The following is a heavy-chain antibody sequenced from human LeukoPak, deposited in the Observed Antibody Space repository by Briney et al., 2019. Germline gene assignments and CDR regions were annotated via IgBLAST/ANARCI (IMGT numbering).Heavy chain of an antibody. CDR3: ARDLYRSGWFGGFDF. CDR1: GFTFSSYW. Sequence: PGGSLRLSCAASGFTFSSYWMSWVRQAPGKGLEWVANIKQDGSEKYYVDSVKGRFTISRDNAKNSLYLQMNSLRAEDTAVYYCARDLYRSGWFGGFDFWGQGTLVTVSS. J-gene: IGHJ4*02. V-gene: IGHV3-7*01. CDR2: IKQDGSEK. D-gene: IGHD6-19*01.